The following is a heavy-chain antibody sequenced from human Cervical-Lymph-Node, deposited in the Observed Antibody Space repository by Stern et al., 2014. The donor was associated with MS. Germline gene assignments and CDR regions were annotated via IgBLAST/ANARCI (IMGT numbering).Heavy chain of an antibody. CDR1: GFTFSNYA. V-gene: IGHV3-30*04. D-gene: IGHD3-10*01. CDR3: VRDPGNGFGATFYFDF. J-gene: IGHJ4*02. Sequence: VQLVESGGGVVQPGRSLRLSCAASGFTFSNYAMHWVRQAPGKGLEWLALISYDGSNIFYGGSVKGRFTISRDNSQSTLYLQMNRLRAEDSALYYCVRDPGNGFGATFYFDFWGQGTLVTASS. CDR2: ISYDGSNI.